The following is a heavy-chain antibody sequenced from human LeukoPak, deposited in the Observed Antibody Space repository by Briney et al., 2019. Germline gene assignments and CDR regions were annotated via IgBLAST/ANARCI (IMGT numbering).Heavy chain of an antibody. CDR2: ISWNSGTI. Sequence: GGSLRLSCAASGFTFDDYVMHWVRQVPGKGPEWVSGISWNSGTIGYADSVKGRFTVSRDNAKNTLYLQMNSLRAEDTAVYYCARGQDYYGSGSYNYWGQGTLVTVSS. J-gene: IGHJ4*02. CDR3: ARGQDYYGSGSYNY. V-gene: IGHV3-9*01. D-gene: IGHD3-10*01. CDR1: GFTFDDYV.